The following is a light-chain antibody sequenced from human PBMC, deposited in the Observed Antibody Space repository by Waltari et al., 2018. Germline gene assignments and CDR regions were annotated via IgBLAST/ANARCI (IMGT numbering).Light chain of an antibody. J-gene: IGLJ1*01. CDR2: DEN. CDR3: NSRETKDKYIFV. Sequence: SSELTQDPAVSVALGQTVTITCQGDSLRNYYANWYQQKPGKAPVLVIYDENGRPSGIPDRFSGSRSGNTAARTINGAQAEDEADYYCNSRETKDKYIFVFGTGTKVTIL. V-gene: IGLV3-19*01. CDR1: SLRNYY.